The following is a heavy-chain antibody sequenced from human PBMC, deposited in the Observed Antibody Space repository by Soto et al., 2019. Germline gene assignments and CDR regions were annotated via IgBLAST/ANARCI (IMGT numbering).Heavy chain of an antibody. CDR3: ARDQRQHLGRGYYGMDV. J-gene: IGHJ6*02. CDR2: INAGNGNT. CDR1: GYTFTNYA. Sequence: QVQFVQSGAEVKKPGASVKVSCKASGYTFTNYAMHWVRQAPGQRLEWMGWINAGNGNTKDSPKFRGRVTITRDTSASTAYMELSRLRSEDTAVYYCARDQRQHLGRGYYGMDVWGQGTTVTVSS. V-gene: IGHV1-3*01. D-gene: IGHD6-13*01.